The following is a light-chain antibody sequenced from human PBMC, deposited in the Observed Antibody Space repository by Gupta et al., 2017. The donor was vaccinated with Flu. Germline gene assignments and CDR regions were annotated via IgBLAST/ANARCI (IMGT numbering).Light chain of an antibody. CDR3: GTWDNSLSSGRV. V-gene: IGLV1-51*02. Sequence: QSVLTQPPSVSAAPGQKVTIPCSGRSSNIGSNYVSWYQQLPGTAPKLLIFENDQRPSGIPDRFSGSKSGTSATLGITGLQTADEADYYCGTWDNSLSSGRVFGGGTKLTVL. CDR1: SSNIGSNY. J-gene: IGLJ2*01. CDR2: END.